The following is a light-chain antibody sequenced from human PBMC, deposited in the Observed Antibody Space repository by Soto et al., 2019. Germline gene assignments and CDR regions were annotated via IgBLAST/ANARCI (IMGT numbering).Light chain of an antibody. CDR2: WAS. V-gene: IGKV4-1*01. J-gene: IGKJ3*01. CDR3: QQYYSTPPVT. Sequence: DIVMTQSPDSLAVSLGERATINCKSSQSVLYSSNNKNYLAWYQQKPGQPPKLLIYWASTRESGVPDRFSGSGSGTDLTLTISSLQDEDVAVYYCQQYYSTPPVTFGPGTKVDIK. CDR1: QSVLYSSNNKNY.